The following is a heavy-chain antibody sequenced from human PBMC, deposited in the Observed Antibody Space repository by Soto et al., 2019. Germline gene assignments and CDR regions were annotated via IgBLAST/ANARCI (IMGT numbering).Heavy chain of an antibody. CDR3: ATVKLGSYDWFDP. CDR2: INPDGSRT. D-gene: IGHD3-16*01. V-gene: IGHV3-74*01. J-gene: IGHJ5*02. CDR1: GFTFSNYW. Sequence: EVQLVESGGGLVQPGGSLRLSCAASGFTFSNYWMNWVRQAPGKGLMWVSRINPDGSRTTYADSVKGRFAISRDNAKNSLYLQMNSRRADDTSVYYCATVKLGSYDWFDPWGQGTLVTVSS.